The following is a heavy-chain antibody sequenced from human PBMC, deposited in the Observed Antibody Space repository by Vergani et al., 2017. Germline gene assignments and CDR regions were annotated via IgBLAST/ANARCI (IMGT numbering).Heavy chain of an antibody. D-gene: IGHD3/OR15-3a*01. CDR1: GGAINNADYY. J-gene: IGHJ3*02. CDR3: ASQFHSAWDCAFDI. V-gene: IGHV4-30-4*01. Sequence: QVQLRESGPGLVKPSQTLSLTCTVSGGAINNADYYWTWIRQSPGKGLEWIGYIYFSGSTYYNPSLNSRVTISLDRSRSQFSLRLSSVSVADTAVYYWASQFHSAWDCAFDIWGQGTFVTVSP. CDR2: IYFSGST.